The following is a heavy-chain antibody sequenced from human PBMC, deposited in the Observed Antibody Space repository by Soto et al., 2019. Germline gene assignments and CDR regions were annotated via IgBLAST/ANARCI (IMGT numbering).Heavy chain of an antibody. D-gene: IGHD1-26*01. J-gene: IGHJ4*02. CDR2: ITPTGETT. Sequence: ASVKVSCKASGYIFSNYHMHWVRQAPGQGLEWMAIITPTGETTVYAQKFQGRITVTRDTSASTLYMHLSSLTSDDTAMYYCVREYIVGCGSYPLWGQGTLVTVSS. CDR1: GYIFSNYH. CDR3: VREYIVGCGSYPL. V-gene: IGHV1-46*03.